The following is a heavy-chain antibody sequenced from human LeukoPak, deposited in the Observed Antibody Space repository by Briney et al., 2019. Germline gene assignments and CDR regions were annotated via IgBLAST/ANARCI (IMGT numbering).Heavy chain of an antibody. Sequence: GGSLRLSCAASGSTFSSYAMHWVRQAPGKGLEWVAVISYDGSNKYYADSVKGRFTISRDNSKNTLYLQMNSLRAEDTAVYYAAAGDAFDIWGQGTMVTVSS. V-gene: IGHV3-30*04. CDR2: ISYDGSNK. D-gene: IGHD6-13*01. CDR3: AAGDAFDI. J-gene: IGHJ3*02. CDR1: GSTFSSYA.